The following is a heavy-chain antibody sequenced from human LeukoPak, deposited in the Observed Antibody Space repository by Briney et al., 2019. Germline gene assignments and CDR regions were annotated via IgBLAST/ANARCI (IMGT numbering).Heavy chain of an antibody. V-gene: IGHV1-18*01. CDR1: GYTFTSYG. J-gene: IGHJ4*02. Sequence: GASVKVSCKASGYTFTSYGISWVRQAPGQGLEWMGWISAYNGNTNYAQKLQGRVTMTTDTSTSTAYMELRSLRSDDTAVYYCARDLFPRGNSAQPYDYWGQGTLVTVSS. CDR3: ARDLFPRGNSAQPYDY. CDR2: ISAYNGNT. D-gene: IGHD4-23*01.